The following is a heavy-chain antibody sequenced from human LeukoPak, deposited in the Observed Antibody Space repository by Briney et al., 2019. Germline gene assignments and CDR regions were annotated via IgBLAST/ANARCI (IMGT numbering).Heavy chain of an antibody. Sequence: GGSLRLSCAASGFTFSSYSMNWVRQAPGKGLEWDSSIISSSSYIYYADSVKGRFTISRDNAKNSLYLQKNSLRAEDTAVYYCAREKDYGSGNWFDPWGQGTLVTVSS. V-gene: IGHV3-21*01. D-gene: IGHD3-10*01. CDR2: IISSSSYI. J-gene: IGHJ5*02. CDR3: AREKDYGSGNWFDP. CDR1: GFTFSSYS.